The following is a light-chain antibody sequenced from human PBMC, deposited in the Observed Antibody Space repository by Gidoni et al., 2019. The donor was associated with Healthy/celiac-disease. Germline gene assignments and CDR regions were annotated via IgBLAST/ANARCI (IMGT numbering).Light chain of an antibody. CDR1: QSISSY. CDR3: QQSYSTPPT. Sequence: DIQRTQSPSSLSASVGDRVPITCRASQSISSYLNWYQQKPGKAPKLLIYAASSLQSEVPSKFSGSGSGTDFTLTISSLQPEDFATYYCQQSYSTPPTFGQGTKVEIK. CDR2: AAS. V-gene: IGKV1-39*01. J-gene: IGKJ1*01.